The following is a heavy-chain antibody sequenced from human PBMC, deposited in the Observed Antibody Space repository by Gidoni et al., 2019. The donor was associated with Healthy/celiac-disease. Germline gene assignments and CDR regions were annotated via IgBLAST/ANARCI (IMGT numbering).Heavy chain of an antibody. D-gene: IGHD4-17*01. CDR3: ARAFYGDDGDSFDY. Sequence: EVQLVESGGGVVRTGGSLRLSCAAPGFTLDDYGMSWVRQAPGKGLEWVSGINWNGGSTGYADSVKCRFTISRDNAKNSLYLQMNSLRAEDTALYHCARAFYGDDGDSFDYWGQGTLVTVSS. V-gene: IGHV3-20*01. CDR1: GFTLDDYG. J-gene: IGHJ4*02. CDR2: INWNGGST.